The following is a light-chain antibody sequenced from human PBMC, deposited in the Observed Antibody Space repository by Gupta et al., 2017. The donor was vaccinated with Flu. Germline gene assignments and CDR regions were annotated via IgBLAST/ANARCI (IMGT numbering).Light chain of an antibody. V-gene: IGKV1-39*01. CDR3: QQSDSNLPLT. CDR1: QSISSY. J-gene: IGKJ4*01. Sequence: DIQMTQSPSSLSASVGDRVTITCRASQSISSYLNWYQQKPGKAPKLLIYAASSWQSGVPSRFSGSGYGTDFTLTISSRQPEDFATYYCQQSDSNLPLTFGGGTKVEIK. CDR2: AAS.